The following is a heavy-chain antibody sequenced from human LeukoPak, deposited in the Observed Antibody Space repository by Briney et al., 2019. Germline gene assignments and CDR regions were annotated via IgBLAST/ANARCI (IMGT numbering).Heavy chain of an antibody. Sequence: GGSLRLSCAASGFTFSNYAMSRVRQAPGKGLEWVSAISGSGGSTYYADSVKGRFTISRDNSKNTLYLQMNSLRAEDTAVYYCATQGEYYDSSGYQFPFDYWGQGTLVTVSS. CDR2: ISGSGGST. CDR3: ATQGEYYDSSGYQFPFDY. D-gene: IGHD3-22*01. J-gene: IGHJ4*02. V-gene: IGHV3-23*01. CDR1: GFTFSNYA.